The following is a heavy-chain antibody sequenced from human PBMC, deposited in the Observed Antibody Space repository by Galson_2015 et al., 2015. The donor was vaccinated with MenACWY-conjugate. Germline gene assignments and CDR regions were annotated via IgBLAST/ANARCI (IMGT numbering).Heavy chain of an antibody. V-gene: IGHV3-53*05. CDR2: YSGGAT. Sequence: YSGGATYYADSVKGRFTISRDNSKNTLYLQMNNLRPEDSAVYYCTRDRSIAVAGDFFDSWGQGTLVTVSS. D-gene: IGHD6-19*01. J-gene: IGHJ5*01. CDR3: TRDRSIAVAGDFFDS.